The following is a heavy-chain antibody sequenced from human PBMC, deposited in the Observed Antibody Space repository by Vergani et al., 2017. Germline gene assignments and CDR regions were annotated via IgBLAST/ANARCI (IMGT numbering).Heavy chain of an antibody. J-gene: IGHJ5*02. D-gene: IGHD6-6*01. CDR1: GGSLSSYY. V-gene: IGHV4-59*01. CDR3: ARKGSARWFDP. Sequence: QVQLPESGPGLVKPSQTLSLTCTVSGGSLSSYYWSWIRQPPGKGLEWIGYICYSWSTNYNPSLKSRVTISVDTSKNQFSLKLSSVTAADTAVYYCARKGSARWFDPWGQGTLVTVSS. CDR2: ICYSWST.